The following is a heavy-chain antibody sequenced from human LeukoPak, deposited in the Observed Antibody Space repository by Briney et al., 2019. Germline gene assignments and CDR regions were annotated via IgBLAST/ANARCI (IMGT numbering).Heavy chain of an antibody. Sequence: PSETLSLTCTVSGGSISSSTYYWGWIRQPPGKGLEWIGSMYYTGGTYYNPSLKSRVTISVDTSKNQFSLRLRSVTAADTAVYYCARQGGSYIWFDPWGQGTLVTVSS. CDR2: MYYTGGT. J-gene: IGHJ5*02. V-gene: IGHV4-39*01. CDR3: ARQGGSYIWFDP. CDR1: GGSISSSTYY. D-gene: IGHD1-26*01.